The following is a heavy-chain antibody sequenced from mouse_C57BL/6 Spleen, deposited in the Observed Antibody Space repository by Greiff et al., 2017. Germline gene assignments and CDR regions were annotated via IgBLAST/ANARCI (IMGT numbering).Heavy chain of an antibody. V-gene: IGHV8-12*01. D-gene: IGHD2-4*01. J-gene: IGHJ4*01. CDR2: IYWDADK. CDR1: GFSLSHSGMG. Sequence: QVTLKESGPGILQSSQTLSLTCSFSGFSLSHSGMGVSWHRQPSGQGLEWLAHIYWDADKCYNPSLKRRPTISKDTYRNQVFLKIIRVHTSDTATYYCARRLYYDYTDYYAMDYWGQGTSVTVSS. CDR3: ARRLYYDYTDYYAMDY.